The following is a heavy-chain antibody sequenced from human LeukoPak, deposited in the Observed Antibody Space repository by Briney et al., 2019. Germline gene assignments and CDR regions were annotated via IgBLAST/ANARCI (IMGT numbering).Heavy chain of an antibody. D-gene: IGHD2-8*01. J-gene: IGHJ6*03. CDR3: AGDNSGVYAIPGGRYYYYMDV. Sequence: GGSLRLSCAASGFNFNIYEMNWVRQAPGKGLEWISYISSSGSIILYADSVKGRFTISRDNAKKLVYLEMNSLRAEDTAVYYCAGDNSGVYAIPGGRYYYYMDVWGKGTTVTVSS. CDR2: ISSSGSII. V-gene: IGHV3-48*03. CDR1: GFNFNIYE.